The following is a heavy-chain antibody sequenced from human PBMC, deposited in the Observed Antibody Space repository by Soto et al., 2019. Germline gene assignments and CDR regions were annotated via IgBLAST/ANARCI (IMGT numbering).Heavy chain of an antibody. CDR3: AKDHNVRVRGWPDY. Sequence: QPGGSLRLSCAASGFTFSSYAMSWVRQAPGKGLEWVSAISGSGGSTYYADSVKGRFTISRDNSKNTLYLQMNSLRAEDTAVYYCAKDHNVRVRGWPDYWGQGTLVTVSS. D-gene: IGHD3-10*01. J-gene: IGHJ4*02. V-gene: IGHV3-23*01. CDR1: GFTFSSYA. CDR2: ISGSGGST.